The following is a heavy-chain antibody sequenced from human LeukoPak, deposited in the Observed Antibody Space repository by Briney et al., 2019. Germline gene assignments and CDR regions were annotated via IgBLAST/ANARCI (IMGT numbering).Heavy chain of an antibody. CDR3: ARVVATITVNWFDP. V-gene: IGHV1-46*01. Sequence: ASVKVSCKASGYSFTTYYIHWVRQAPGQGLEWMGIINPSGGSTSYAQKFQGRVTLTRDTSTSTAYMELRSLRSDDTAVYYCARVVATITVNWFDPWGQGTLVTVSS. J-gene: IGHJ5*02. D-gene: IGHD5-12*01. CDR1: GYSFTTYY. CDR2: INPSGGST.